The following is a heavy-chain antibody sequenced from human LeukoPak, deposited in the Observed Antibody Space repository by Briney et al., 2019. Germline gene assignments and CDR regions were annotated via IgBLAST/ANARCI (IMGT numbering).Heavy chain of an antibody. CDR3: AKELSVADMFDF. CDR2: ISSDGNIQ. D-gene: IGHD6-19*01. CDR1: GFTFSSYG. J-gene: IGHJ4*02. Sequence: GRSLRLSCAASGFTFSSYGMHWVRQAPGKGLEWVAVISSDGNIQYYSDSVTGRFTISRDNSKNTLYLQMNSLRPEDTAVFYCAKELSVADMFDFWGRGTLVAVSS. V-gene: IGHV3-30*18.